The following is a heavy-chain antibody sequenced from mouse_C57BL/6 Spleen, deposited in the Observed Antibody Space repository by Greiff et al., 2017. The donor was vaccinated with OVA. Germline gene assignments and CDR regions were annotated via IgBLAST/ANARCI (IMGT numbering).Heavy chain of an antibody. V-gene: IGHV1-15*01. CDR2: IDPETGGT. J-gene: IGHJ1*03. CDR1: GYTFTDYE. CDR3: TREKSITTVVARYFDV. D-gene: IGHD1-1*01. Sequence: QVQLQQSGAELVRPGASVTLSCKASGYTFTDYEMHWVKQTPVHGLDWIGAIDPETGGTAYNQKFKGKAILTADKSSSTAYMELRSLTSEDSAGDYCTREKSITTVVARYFDVWGTGTTVTVSS.